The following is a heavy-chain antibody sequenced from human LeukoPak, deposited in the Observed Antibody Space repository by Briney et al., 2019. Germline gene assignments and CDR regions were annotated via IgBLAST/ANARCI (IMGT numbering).Heavy chain of an antibody. J-gene: IGHJ4*02. CDR1: GFTFSSYA. D-gene: IGHD1-20*01. CDR2: ISYDGSNK. V-gene: IGHV3-30-3*01. Sequence: PGGSLRLSCAASGFTFSSYAMHWVRQAPGKGLEWVAVISYDGSNKYYADSVKGRFTIYRDNSKNTLYLQMNSLRAEDTAVYYCARDLRPGLNFDYFDYWGQGTLVTVSS. CDR3: ARDLRPGLNFDYFDY.